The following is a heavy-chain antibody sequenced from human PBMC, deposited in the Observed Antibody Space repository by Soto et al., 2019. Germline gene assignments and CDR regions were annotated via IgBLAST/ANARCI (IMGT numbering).Heavy chain of an antibody. J-gene: IGHJ4*02. D-gene: IGHD1-1*01. CDR2: ISSGGGTV. CDR1: GFTFSFYD. V-gene: IGHV3-48*03. CDR3: ARKASDDLDY. Sequence: EVQLVESGGGFVQPGGSLRLSCAASGFTFSFYDVNWVRQAPGKGLEWVSYISSGGGTVYYAHSVKGRFTISRDNAKNSLYLQMNSLRAEDTAVYYCARKASDDLDYWGQGTLVTVSS.